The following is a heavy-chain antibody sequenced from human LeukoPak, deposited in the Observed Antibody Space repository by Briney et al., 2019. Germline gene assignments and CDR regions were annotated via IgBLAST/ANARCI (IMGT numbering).Heavy chain of an antibody. J-gene: IGHJ4*02. CDR2: IYYSGST. D-gene: IGHD2-21*02. V-gene: IGHV4-59*12. CDR1: GGSISSYY. Sequence: SEILSLTCTVSGGSISSYYWSWIRQPPGKGLEWIGYIYYSGSTNYNPSLKSRVTISVDTSKNQFSLKLSSVTAADTAVYYCARDCGGDCYYGFDYWGQGTLVTVSS. CDR3: ARDCGGDCYYGFDY.